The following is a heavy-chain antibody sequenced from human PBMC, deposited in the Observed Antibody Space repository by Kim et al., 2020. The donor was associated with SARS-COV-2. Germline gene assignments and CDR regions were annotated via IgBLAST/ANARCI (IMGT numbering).Heavy chain of an antibody. D-gene: IGHD5-18*01. CDR1: GGSISSSSYY. V-gene: IGHV4-39*01. J-gene: IGHJ4*02. CDR2: IYYSGST. Sequence: SETLSLTCTVSGGSISSSSYYWGWIRQPPGKGLEWIGSIYYSGSTYYNPSLKSRVTISVDTSKNQFSLKLSSVTAADTAVYYCARTFVDTAMDAYPLFDYWGEGTLVTVSS. CDR3: ARTFVDTAMDAYPLFDY.